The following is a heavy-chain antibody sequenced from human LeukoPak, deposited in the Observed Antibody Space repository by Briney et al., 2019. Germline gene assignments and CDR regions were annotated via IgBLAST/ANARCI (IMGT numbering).Heavy chain of an antibody. CDR3: ARDDNPPYYYGSGSYLYYFDY. J-gene: IGHJ4*02. CDR2: IIPIFGTA. CDR1: GGTFTSYA. Sequence: SVKVSCKASGGTFTSYAISWVRQAPGQGLEWMGGIIPIFGTANYAQKFQGRVTITADESTSTAYMELSSLRSEDTAVYYCARDDNPPYYYGSGSYLYYFDYWGQGTLVTVSS. V-gene: IGHV1-69*13. D-gene: IGHD3-10*01.